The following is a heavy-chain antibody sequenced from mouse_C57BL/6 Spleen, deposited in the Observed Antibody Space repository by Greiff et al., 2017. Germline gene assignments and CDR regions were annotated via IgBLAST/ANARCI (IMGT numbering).Heavy chain of an antibody. Sequence: EVKLEESGGGLVKPGGSLKLSCAASGFTFSSYAMSWVRQTPEKRLEWVATISDGGSYTYYPDNVKGRFTISRDNAKNNLYLQMSHLKSEDTAMYYCARESTMIPYFDYWGQGTTLTVSS. D-gene: IGHD2-4*01. CDR2: ISDGGSYT. V-gene: IGHV5-4*01. J-gene: IGHJ2*01. CDR3: ARESTMIPYFDY. CDR1: GFTFSSYA.